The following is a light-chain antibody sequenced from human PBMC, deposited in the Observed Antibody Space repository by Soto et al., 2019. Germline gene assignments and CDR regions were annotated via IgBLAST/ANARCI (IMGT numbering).Light chain of an antibody. CDR3: QSYDCILSGWV. CDR1: SSNIGAGYD. Sequence: QSVLTQPPSVSGAPGQRVTISCTGSSSNIGAGYDVHWYQQLPGTAPKLLIYGNSNRPSGVPDRFSGSKSGTSASLAITGLRAEDDADYYCQSYDCILSGWVFGGGTKVTVL. J-gene: IGLJ3*02. V-gene: IGLV1-40*01. CDR2: GNS.